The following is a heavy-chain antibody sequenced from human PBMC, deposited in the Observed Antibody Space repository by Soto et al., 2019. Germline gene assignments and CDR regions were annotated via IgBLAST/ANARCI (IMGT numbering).Heavy chain of an antibody. Sequence: HPWGSLRLSCAASGFTVINYGMSWVRQAPGKGLEWVSAIIGNGDTTYYAASVKGRFTISRDNSKNTLYLQMNSLRAEDTAVYYCASEYYYDSSGYYRNFDYWGQGTLVTVSS. V-gene: IGHV3-23*01. J-gene: IGHJ4*02. CDR2: IIGNGDTT. CDR3: ASEYYYDSSGYYRNFDY. CDR1: GFTVINYG. D-gene: IGHD3-22*01.